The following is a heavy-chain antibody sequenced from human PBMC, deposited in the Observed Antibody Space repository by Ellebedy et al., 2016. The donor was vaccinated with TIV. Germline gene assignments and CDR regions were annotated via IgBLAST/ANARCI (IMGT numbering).Heavy chain of an antibody. CDR1: GHTLTDLS. J-gene: IGHJ4*02. Sequence: AASVKVSCKVSGHTLTDLSIHWVRQAPGKGLEWRGGFDPGDLESVDATKFQGRVTMTEDTSTHTAYMELSGLRSEDTAMYFCASDQGRFGAYYYDSSGYYFDSWGQGTLVTVSS. CDR2: FDPGDLES. V-gene: IGHV1-24*01. CDR3: ASDQGRFGAYYYDSSGYYFDS. D-gene: IGHD3-22*01.